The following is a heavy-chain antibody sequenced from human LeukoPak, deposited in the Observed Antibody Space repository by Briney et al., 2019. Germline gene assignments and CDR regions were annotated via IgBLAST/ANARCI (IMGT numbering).Heavy chain of an antibody. V-gene: IGHV4-59*12. Sequence: SETLSLTCTVSGGSISSYYWSWIRQPPGKGLEWIGYIYYSGSTNYNPSLKSRVTISVDTSKNQFSLKLSSVTAADTAVYYCAREGYDILTGYYGNNWFDPWGQGTLVTVSS. CDR2: IYYSGST. CDR1: GGSISSYY. J-gene: IGHJ5*02. D-gene: IGHD3-9*01. CDR3: AREGYDILTGYYGNNWFDP.